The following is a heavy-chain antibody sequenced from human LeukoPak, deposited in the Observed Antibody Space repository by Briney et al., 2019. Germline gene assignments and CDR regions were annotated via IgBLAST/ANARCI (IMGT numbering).Heavy chain of an antibody. CDR3: VRDGEGVAISVNYWFDP. CDR2: INPNSGGT. J-gene: IGHJ5*02. CDR1: GYTFTGYY. Sequence: ASVKVSCKASGYTFTGYYMHWVRQAPGQGLEWMGRINPNSGGTNYAQKFQGRVTMPRDTSISTAYMELRDLRSEDTAVYYCVRDGEGVAISVNYWFDPWGQGTLVTVSS. V-gene: IGHV1-2*06. D-gene: IGHD3-10*01.